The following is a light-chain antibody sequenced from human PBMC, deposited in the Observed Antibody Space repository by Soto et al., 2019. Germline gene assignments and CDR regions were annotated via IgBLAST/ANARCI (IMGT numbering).Light chain of an antibody. V-gene: IGKV3-20*01. CDR2: GAS. CDR3: QQYGSSPPFT. Sequence: EIVLTQSPGTLSLSPGERATLSCRASQSVSSSYLAWYQQKPGQAPRLLIYGASIRATGIPDRFSGNGSGTDFTLTISRLEPEDFAVYYCQQYGSSPPFTFGPGTKVDI. J-gene: IGKJ3*01. CDR1: QSVSSSY.